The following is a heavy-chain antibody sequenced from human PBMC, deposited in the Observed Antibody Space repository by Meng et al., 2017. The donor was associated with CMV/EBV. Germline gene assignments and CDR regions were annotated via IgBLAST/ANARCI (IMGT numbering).Heavy chain of an antibody. CDR1: GFTFSSYE. CDR3: ARENGVVIIPYDAFDI. V-gene: IGHV3-48*03. Sequence: GESLKISCAASGFTFSSYEMNWVRQAPGKGLEWVSYISSSGNTIYYGDSVKGRFTISRDNAKNSLYLQMNSLRAEDTAVYYCARENGVVIIPYDAFDIWGQGTMVT. D-gene: IGHD3-3*01. CDR2: ISSSGNTI. J-gene: IGHJ3*02.